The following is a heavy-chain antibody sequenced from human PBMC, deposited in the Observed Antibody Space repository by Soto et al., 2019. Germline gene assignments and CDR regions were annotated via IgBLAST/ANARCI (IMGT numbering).Heavy chain of an antibody. D-gene: IGHD2-15*01. V-gene: IGHV3-30*18. CDR1: GFTFSSYG. CDR3: AKPMALLVVAALADY. CDR2: ISYDGSNK. Sequence: QVQLVESGGGVVQPGRSLRLSCAASGFTFSSYGMHWVRQAPGKGLEWVAVISYDGSNKYYADSVKGRFTISRDNSKNTLYLQMNRLRAEDTAVYYCAKPMALLVVAALADYWGQGTLVTVSS. J-gene: IGHJ4*02.